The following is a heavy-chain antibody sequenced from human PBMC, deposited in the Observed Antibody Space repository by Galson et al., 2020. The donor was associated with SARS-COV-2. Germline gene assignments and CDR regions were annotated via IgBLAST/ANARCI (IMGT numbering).Heavy chain of an antibody. D-gene: IGHD2-2*01. V-gene: IGHV4-31*03. Sequence: ASETLSLTCTVSGASLIGGGYYWSWIRQQPGKGLEWIGYVYFTGKTYSNPSLMSRLTMSVDTSKNQFSLNLSSVTSADTAVYYCARDTHANVNAFDMWGRGTMVTVSS. CDR2: VYFTGKT. CDR3: ARDTHANVNAFDM. J-gene: IGHJ3*02. CDR1: GASLIGGGYY.